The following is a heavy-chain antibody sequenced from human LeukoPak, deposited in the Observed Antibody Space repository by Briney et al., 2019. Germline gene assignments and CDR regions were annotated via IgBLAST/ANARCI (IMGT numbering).Heavy chain of an antibody. CDR2: ISGSGGST. CDR1: GFTFSSYA. V-gene: IGHV3-23*01. J-gene: IGHJ4*02. D-gene: IGHD6-13*01. CDR3: AKVPRKSPAAAGDY. Sequence: PGGSLRLSCAASGFTFSSYAMSWVRQAPGKGLEWVSAISGSGGSTYYADSVKGRFTISRDNSKNTLYLQMNSLRAEDTAVYYCAKVPRKSPAAAGDYWGQGTLVTVSS.